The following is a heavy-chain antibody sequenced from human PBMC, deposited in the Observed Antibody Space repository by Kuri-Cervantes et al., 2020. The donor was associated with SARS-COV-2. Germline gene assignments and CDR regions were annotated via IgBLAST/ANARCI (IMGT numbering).Heavy chain of an antibody. J-gene: IGHJ4*02. Sequence: KVSCKGSGYSFTSYWTSWVRQMPGKGLEWMGRIDPSDSYTNYSPSFQGHVTISADKSISTAYLQWSSLKASDTAMYYCATPVNCSGGSCYSQFDYWGQGTLVTVSS. CDR1: GYSFTSYW. V-gene: IGHV5-10-1*01. D-gene: IGHD2-15*01. CDR3: ATPVNCSGGSCYSQFDY. CDR2: IDPSDSYT.